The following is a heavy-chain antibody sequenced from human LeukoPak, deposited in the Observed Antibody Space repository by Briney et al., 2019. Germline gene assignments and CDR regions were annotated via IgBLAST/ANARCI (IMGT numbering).Heavy chain of an antibody. J-gene: IGHJ6*02. CDR3: AKDIVVVPAARAYYYGMDV. D-gene: IGHD2-2*01. V-gene: IGHV3-30*18. CDR2: ISYDGTNK. CDR1: GYTVSSYG. Sequence: GSLRLFRAASGYTVSSYGMHWVRQAPGKGMEWVAVISYDGTNKYYADSVKGRFTISRDNSKNTLYLQMNSLRAEDTAVYYCAKDIVVVPAARAYYYGMDVWGQGTTVTVSS.